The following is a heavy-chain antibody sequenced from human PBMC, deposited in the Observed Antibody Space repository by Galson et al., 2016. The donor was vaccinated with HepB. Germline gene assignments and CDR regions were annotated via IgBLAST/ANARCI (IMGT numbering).Heavy chain of an antibody. D-gene: IGHD4/OR15-4a*01. J-gene: IGHJ4*02. Sequence: SLRLSCAASGLTLSSYGMHWVRRAPGKGLEWVALISYDASNKYYADSVKGRFTISRDNSKSTLYLHMNSLRPEDTAMYYCARDDYSGGRGSPDYWGQGTLVTVSS. CDR1: GLTLSSYG. V-gene: IGHV3-30*03. CDR2: ISYDASNK. CDR3: ARDDYSGGRGSPDY.